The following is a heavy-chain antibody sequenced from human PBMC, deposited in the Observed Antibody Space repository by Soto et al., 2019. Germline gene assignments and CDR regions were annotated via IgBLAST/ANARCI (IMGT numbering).Heavy chain of an antibody. J-gene: IGHJ4*02. Sequence: EVQLVESGGGLVQPGGSLRLSCAASGFTVSSNYLSWVRQAPGKGLEWVSVIYSGGSTYYADSVKGRFTISRDNSKNTLYLQMSSLRAADTAVYYWARYSSTWFGVFDYWGQGTLVTVSS. CDR1: GFTVSSNY. D-gene: IGHD6-13*01. CDR3: ARYSSTWFGVFDY. V-gene: IGHV3-66*01. CDR2: IYSGGST.